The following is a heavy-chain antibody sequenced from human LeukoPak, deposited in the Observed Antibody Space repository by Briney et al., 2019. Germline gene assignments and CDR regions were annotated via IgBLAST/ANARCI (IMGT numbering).Heavy chain of an antibody. Sequence: PSETLSLTCTVSGGSITSYYWSWIRQPPGKGLEWIGYIYYSGSTNYNPSLKSRVTMSVDKSKNQFSLKLNSVTAADTAVYYCARHGLYSDSSGYLSWSDPWGQGTLVTVSS. D-gene: IGHD3-22*01. CDR2: IYYSGST. J-gene: IGHJ5*02. V-gene: IGHV4-59*08. CDR1: GGSITSYY. CDR3: ARHGLYSDSSGYLSWSDP.